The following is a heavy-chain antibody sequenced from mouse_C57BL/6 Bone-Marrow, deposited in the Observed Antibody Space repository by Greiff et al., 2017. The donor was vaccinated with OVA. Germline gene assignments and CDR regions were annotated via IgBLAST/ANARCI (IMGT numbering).Heavy chain of an antibody. Sequence: ESGPGLVKPSQSLSLTCSVTGYSITSGYYWNWIRQFPGNKLEWMGYISYDGSNNYNPSLKNRISITRDTSKNQFFLKLNSVTTEDTATYYCARTTTVVAKGRGFDYWGQGTTLTVSS. J-gene: IGHJ2*01. CDR3: ARTTTVVAKGRGFDY. V-gene: IGHV3-6*01. D-gene: IGHD1-1*01. CDR1: GYSITSGYY. CDR2: ISYDGSN.